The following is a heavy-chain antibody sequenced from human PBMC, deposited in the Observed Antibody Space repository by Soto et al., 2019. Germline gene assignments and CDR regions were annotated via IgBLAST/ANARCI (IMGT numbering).Heavy chain of an antibody. CDR3: AREVAEQQLGYFDY. CDR1: GFTFSSYA. D-gene: IGHD6-13*01. J-gene: IGHJ4*02. Sequence: GGSLRLSCAASGFTFSSYAMHWVRQAPGKGLEWVAVISYDGSNKYYADSVKGRFTISRDNSKNTLYLQMNSLRAEDTAVYYCAREVAEQQLGYFDYWGQGTLVTVSS. V-gene: IGHV3-30*04. CDR2: ISYDGSNK.